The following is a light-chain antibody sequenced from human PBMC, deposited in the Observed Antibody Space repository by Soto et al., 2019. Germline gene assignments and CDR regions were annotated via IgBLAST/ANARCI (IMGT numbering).Light chain of an antibody. CDR1: QSVSSSY. CDR2: GAS. CDR3: QQYDGPPLS. V-gene: IGKV3-20*01. J-gene: IGKJ3*01. Sequence: EIVLTQSPGTLSLSPGERATLSCRASQSVSSSYLAWYQQKPGQAPRLLIYGASSRATGIPDRFSGSGSGTDFTLTISRLEPEDFAVYYCQQYDGPPLSFGPGTTVEI.